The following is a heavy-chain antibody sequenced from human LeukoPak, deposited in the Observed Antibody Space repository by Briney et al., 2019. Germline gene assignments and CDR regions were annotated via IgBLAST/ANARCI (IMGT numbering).Heavy chain of an antibody. CDR1: GFTFRTYA. D-gene: IGHD6-25*01. CDR2: MSSSTYYI. V-gene: IGHV3-21*01. J-gene: IGHJ3*02. CDR3: VRIRAAAAEGAFDI. Sequence: GGCLRLSCAASGFTFRTYAMNWVRQAPGKGLEWVSSMSSSTYYIYYADSVKGRFTLSRDNAKNSLYLQMNSLRADDSAVYYCVRIRAAAAEGAFDIWGQRTIVTDSS.